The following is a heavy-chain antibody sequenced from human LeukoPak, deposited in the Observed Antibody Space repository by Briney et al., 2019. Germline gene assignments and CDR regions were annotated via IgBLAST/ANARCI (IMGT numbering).Heavy chain of an antibody. CDR3: ARRPLSAVIQNYCEY. V-gene: IGHV5-51*01. J-gene: IGHJ4*02. CDR2: IFPGDSDT. CDR1: GYSFTSYW. Sequence: GESLKISCKGSGYSFTSYWIGWVRQMPGKGLEWMGIIFPGDSDTRYSPSFQGQVTISADKSINTAYLQWSSLKASDTAMYYCARRPLSAVIQNYCEYWGQGTLVTVSS. D-gene: IGHD2-21*01.